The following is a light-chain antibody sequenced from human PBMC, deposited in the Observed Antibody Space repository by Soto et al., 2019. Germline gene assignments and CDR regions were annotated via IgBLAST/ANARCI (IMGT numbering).Light chain of an antibody. CDR2: GAS. CDR1: QSVSSN. CDR3: QQYNDWPIT. V-gene: IGKV3-15*01. Sequence: EIVFTQSPGTLSVSPGERATLSCRASQSVSSNLAWYQQKPGQAPRLLIYGASTRATGIPARFSGSESGTEFTLTISSLQSEDFAVYYCQQYNDWPITFGQGTRLEIK. J-gene: IGKJ5*01.